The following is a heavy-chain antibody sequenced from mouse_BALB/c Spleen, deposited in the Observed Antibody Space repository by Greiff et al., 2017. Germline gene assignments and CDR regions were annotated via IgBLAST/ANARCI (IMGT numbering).Heavy chain of an antibody. CDR3: ARESGSYAMDY. Sequence: QVQLQQSGAELVKPGASVKMSCKASGYTFTSYNMHWVKQTPGQGLEWIGAIYPGNGDTSYNQKFKGKATLTADKSSSTAYMQLSSLTSEDSAVYYCARESGSYAMDYWGQGTSVTVSS. CDR1: GYTFTSYN. J-gene: IGHJ4*01. CDR2: IYPGNGDT. V-gene: IGHV1-12*01.